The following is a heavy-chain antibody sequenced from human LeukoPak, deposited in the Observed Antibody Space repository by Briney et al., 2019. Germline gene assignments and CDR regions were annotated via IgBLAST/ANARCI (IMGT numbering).Heavy chain of an antibody. CDR2: IYYSGSS. CDR3: TIKDYGDYEAFDF. J-gene: IGHJ4*02. Sequence: SETLSLTCTVSGASISSSTYYWGWIRQPPGKGLEWIGSIYYSGSSYSNPSLKSRVTISVDTSKNQFSLKLSSVTAADTAVYYCTIKDYGDYEAFDFWGQGTLVTVSS. CDR1: GASISSSTYY. V-gene: IGHV4-39*01. D-gene: IGHD4-17*01.